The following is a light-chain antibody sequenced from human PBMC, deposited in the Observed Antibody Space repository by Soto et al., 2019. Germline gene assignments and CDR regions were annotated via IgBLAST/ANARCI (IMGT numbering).Light chain of an antibody. V-gene: IGKV1-5*03. CDR3: QQYSYFAT. Sequence: DIQMTQYPSTVSASVGDRVTITCRASQSISSWLTWYQQKAGQAPKLLIYKASIVESGVPSRFSGSGSGTEFTLTISSLQPDDSATYYCQQYSYFATFGQGTRVEVK. CDR1: QSISSW. CDR2: KAS. J-gene: IGKJ1*01.